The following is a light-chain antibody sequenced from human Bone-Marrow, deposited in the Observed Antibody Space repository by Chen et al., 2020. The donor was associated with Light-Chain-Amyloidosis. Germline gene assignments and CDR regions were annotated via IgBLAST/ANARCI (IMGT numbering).Light chain of an antibody. V-gene: IGLV2-14*01. CDR3: SSYTITNTLV. Sequence: QSALTQPASVSGSPGQSITISCTGTSSDVGGVNHVSWYQQHPDKAPKLMIYEVTNRPSWVPDRFSGSKSDNTASLTSSGLQDEDEADYFCSSYTITNTLVFGSGTRVTVL. CDR1: SSDVGGVNH. J-gene: IGLJ1*01. CDR2: EVT.